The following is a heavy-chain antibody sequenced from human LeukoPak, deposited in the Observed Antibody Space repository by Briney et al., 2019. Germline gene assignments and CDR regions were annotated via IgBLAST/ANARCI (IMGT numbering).Heavy chain of an antibody. CDR1: GYTFTSYD. Sequence: ASVKVSCKASGYTFTSYDINWVRQATGQGLEWMGWMNPNSGNTGYAQKFQGRVTITRNTSISTAYMELSSLRSEDTAVYYCARGRRTIFGVVIKRAFDIWGQGTMVTVSS. V-gene: IGHV1-8*03. D-gene: IGHD3-3*01. J-gene: IGHJ3*02. CDR3: ARGRRTIFGVVIKRAFDI. CDR2: MNPNSGNT.